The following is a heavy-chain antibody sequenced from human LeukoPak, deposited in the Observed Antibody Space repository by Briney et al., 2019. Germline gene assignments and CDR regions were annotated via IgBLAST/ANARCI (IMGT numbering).Heavy chain of an antibody. CDR3: ARGRNRNPDY. D-gene: IGHD1-14*01. CDR1: GYTFTSYD. Sequence: ASVKVSRKVSGYTFTSYDINWVRQATGQGLEWMGWMNPNSGNTGYAQNFQGRVTITRNTSISTAYMELSSLRSEDTAVYYCARGRNRNPDYWGQGTLVTVSS. V-gene: IGHV1-8*01. J-gene: IGHJ4*02. CDR2: MNPNSGNT.